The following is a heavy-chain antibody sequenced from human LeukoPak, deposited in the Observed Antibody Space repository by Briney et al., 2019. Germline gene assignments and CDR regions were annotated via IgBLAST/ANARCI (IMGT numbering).Heavy chain of an antibody. V-gene: IGHV4-39*07. Sequence: SETLSLTCTVSGGSISSSSYYWGWIRQPPGKGLEWIGSIYYSGSTYYNPSLKSRVTISVDTSKDQFSLKLSSVTAADTAVYYCARGHSGRGGIDPWGQGTLVTVSS. CDR1: GGSISSSSYY. CDR2: IYYSGST. D-gene: IGHD3-10*02. J-gene: IGHJ5*02. CDR3: ARGHSGRGGIDP.